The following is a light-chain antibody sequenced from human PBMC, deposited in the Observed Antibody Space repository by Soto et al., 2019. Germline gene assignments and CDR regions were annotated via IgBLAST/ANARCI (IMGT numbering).Light chain of an antibody. V-gene: IGLV7-43*01. Sequence: VVTQEPSLTVSPGETVTLTCAPSTGAVTSDFYPNWFQQRPGQVPRALIYRTNNKHSWTPARFSGSLLGGKAALTLSGVQPEDEADYYCLLMYGGAWVFGGGTKLTVL. CDR3: LLMYGGAWV. CDR1: TGAVTSDFY. CDR2: RTN. J-gene: IGLJ3*02.